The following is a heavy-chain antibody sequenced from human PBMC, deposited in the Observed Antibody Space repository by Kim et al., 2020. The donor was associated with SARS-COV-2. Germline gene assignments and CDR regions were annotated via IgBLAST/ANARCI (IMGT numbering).Heavy chain of an antibody. Sequence: GGSLRLSCAASGFTFSSYVMSWVRQAPGKGLEWVSVIYSATSGTKYADSVKGRFTISRDNSKKMLYLQMNSLRADDTAVYYCAKGGDSGTGIFLFDYWGQGTLVTVSS. J-gene: IGHJ4*02. V-gene: IGHV3-23*03. CDR2: IYSATSGT. CDR1: GFTFSSYV. CDR3: AKGGDSGTGIFLFDY. D-gene: IGHD1-26*01.